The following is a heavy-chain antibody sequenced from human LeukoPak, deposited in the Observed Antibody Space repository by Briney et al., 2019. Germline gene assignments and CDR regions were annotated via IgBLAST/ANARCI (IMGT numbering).Heavy chain of an antibody. CDR1: GGSISSYY. CDR3: ARDASIAARWKYYFDY. Sequence: SETLSLTCTVSGGSISSYYWSWIRQPAGKGLEWIGRIYTSGSTNYNPSLKSRVTISVDTSKNQFSLKLSSVTAADTAVYYCARDASIAARWKYYFDYWGQGTLVTVSS. V-gene: IGHV4-4*07. J-gene: IGHJ4*02. CDR2: IYTSGST. D-gene: IGHD6-6*01.